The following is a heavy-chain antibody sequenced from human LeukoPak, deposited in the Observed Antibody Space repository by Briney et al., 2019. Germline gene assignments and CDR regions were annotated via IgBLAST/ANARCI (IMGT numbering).Heavy chain of an antibody. J-gene: IGHJ4*02. Sequence: SETLSLTCAVSGYSISSGFYWAWIRQPPGKGLEYIGSVFHSGTTYYNPSLKSRVTISVDTSKNQFSLNLSPVTAADTAVYFCARVLMWFGEPKYCFDSWGQGTLVTVSS. V-gene: IGHV4-38-2*01. CDR3: ARVLMWFGEPKYCFDS. CDR2: VFHSGTT. D-gene: IGHD3-10*01. CDR1: GYSISSGFY.